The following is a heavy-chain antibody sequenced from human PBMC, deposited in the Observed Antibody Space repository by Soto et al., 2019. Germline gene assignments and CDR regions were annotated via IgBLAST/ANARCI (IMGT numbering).Heavy chain of an antibody. V-gene: IGHV4-34*01. CDR3: ARGKPTITGTTSGRYYYYYYGMDV. CDR1: GGSFSGYY. CDR2: INHSGST. J-gene: IGHJ6*02. Sequence: SETLSLTCAVYGGSFSGYYWSWIRQPPGKGLEWIGEINHSGSTNYNPSLKSRVTISVDTSKNQFSLKLSSVTAADTAVYYCARGKPTITGTTSGRYYYYYYGMDVWGQGTTVTVSS. D-gene: IGHD1-7*01.